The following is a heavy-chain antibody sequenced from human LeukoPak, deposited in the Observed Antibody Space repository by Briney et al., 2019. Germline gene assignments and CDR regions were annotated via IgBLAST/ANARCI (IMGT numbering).Heavy chain of an antibody. CDR3: ARGVGSDLYYDYVWGSYRSPEYFDY. Sequence: GGSLRLSCAASGFTFSSYEMNWVRQAPGKGLEWVSYISSSGSTIYYADSVKGRFTISRDNAKNSLYLQMNSLRAEDTAVYYCARGVGSDLYYDYVWGSYRSPEYFDYWGQGTLVTVSS. J-gene: IGHJ4*02. D-gene: IGHD3-16*02. CDR1: GFTFSSYE. V-gene: IGHV3-48*03. CDR2: ISSSGSTI.